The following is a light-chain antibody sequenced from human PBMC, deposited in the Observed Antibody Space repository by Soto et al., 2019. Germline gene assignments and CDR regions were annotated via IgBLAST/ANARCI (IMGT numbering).Light chain of an antibody. CDR2: TNN. CDR1: NSNIGAGYD. V-gene: IGLV1-40*01. CDR3: QSYDSRLSAYV. Sequence: QSVLTQPPSVSGAPGQRVTISCTGSNSNIGAGYDVHWYLQLPGTAPKLLVYTNNNRPPGVPDRFSGSKSGTSASLAITGLQAEDEADYYCQSYDSRLSAYVFGTGTRSPS. J-gene: IGLJ1*01.